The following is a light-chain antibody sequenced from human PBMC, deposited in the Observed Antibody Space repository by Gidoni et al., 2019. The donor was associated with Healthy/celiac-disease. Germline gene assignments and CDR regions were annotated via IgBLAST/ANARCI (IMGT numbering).Light chain of an antibody. CDR3: QVWDSSSDRYV. CDR1: NIGSKS. J-gene: IGLJ1*01. Sequence: SSLLTQPPSVSVAPGQTARITCGGNNIGSKSVHWDQQKPGQAPVLVVYDDSDRPSGIPERFSGSNSGNTATLTISRVEAGDEADYYCQVWDSSSDRYVFGTGTKVTVL. V-gene: IGLV3-21*02. CDR2: DDS.